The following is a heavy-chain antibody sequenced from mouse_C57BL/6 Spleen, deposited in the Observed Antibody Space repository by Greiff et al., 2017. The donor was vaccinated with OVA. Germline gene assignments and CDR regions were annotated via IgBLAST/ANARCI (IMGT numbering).Heavy chain of an antibody. CDR1: GFTFSDYG. V-gene: IGHV5-17*01. Sequence: EVKLVESGGGLVKPGGSLKLSCAASGFTFSDYGMHWVRQAPEKGLEWVAYISSGSSTIYYADTVKGRFTISRDNAKNTLFLQMTSLRSEDTAMYYCARAGSSPFDYWGQGTTRTVSS. CDR2: ISSGSSTI. D-gene: IGHD1-1*01. CDR3: ARAGSSPFDY. J-gene: IGHJ2*01.